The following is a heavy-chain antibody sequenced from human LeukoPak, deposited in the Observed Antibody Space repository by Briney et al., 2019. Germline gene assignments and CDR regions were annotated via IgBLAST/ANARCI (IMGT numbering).Heavy chain of an antibody. CDR1: GGSISCSNW. CDR3: ARVQWELLDY. Sequence: PSGTLSLTCAVSGGSISCSNWWSWVRQPPGKGLVWIGSIYYSGSTYYNPSLKSRVTISVDTSKNQFSLKLSSVTAADTAVYYCARVQWELLDYWGQGTLVTVSS. D-gene: IGHD1-26*01. V-gene: IGHV4-4*02. CDR2: IYYSGST. J-gene: IGHJ4*02.